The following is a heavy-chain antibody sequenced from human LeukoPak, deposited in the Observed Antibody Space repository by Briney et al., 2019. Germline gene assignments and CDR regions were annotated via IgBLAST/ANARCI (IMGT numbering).Heavy chain of an antibody. CDR2: ISSSSSTI. V-gene: IGHV3-48*04. J-gene: IGHJ3*02. Sequence: GGSLRLSCAASGFTFSSYSMNWVRQAPGKGLEWASYISSSSSTIYYADSVKGRFTISRDNAKNSLYLQMNSLRAEDTAVYYCARDPDDYDILTGYYRSDVFDIWGQGTMVTVSS. CDR3: ARDPDDYDILTGYYRSDVFDI. D-gene: IGHD3-9*01. CDR1: GFTFSSYS.